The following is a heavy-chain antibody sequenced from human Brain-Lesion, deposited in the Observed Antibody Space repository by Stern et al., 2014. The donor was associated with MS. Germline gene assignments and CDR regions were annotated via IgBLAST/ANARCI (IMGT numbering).Heavy chain of an antibody. Sequence: EVQLVQSGRGLAKPGGPLRLSWAPSGFTFSIYTLHWVRQAPGKGLVWVSSITGSRFIYYCDSLKGRFTISTGTAKNSLVLQMNGLRAEDTAVYYCARDQATVVSNFDFWGQGTMVTVSS. V-gene: IGHV3-21*01. D-gene: IGHD4-23*01. J-gene: IGHJ4*02. CDR3: ARDQATVVSNFDF. CDR1: GFTFSIYT. CDR2: ITGSRFI.